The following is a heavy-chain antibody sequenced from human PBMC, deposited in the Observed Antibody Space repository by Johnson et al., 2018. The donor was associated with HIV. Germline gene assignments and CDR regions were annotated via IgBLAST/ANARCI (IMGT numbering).Heavy chain of an antibody. CDR2: IYSSGTT. Sequence: QVQLVESGGGVVQPGGSLRLSCAASGFTFSNYGMHWVRQAPGKGLEWVSLIYSSGTTDYADSVQGRFTISRDNSKNTLYLQMNSLRTEDTAVYYCARDSRYNNYGGGSVGAFDIWGQGTMVTVSS. V-gene: IGHV3-NL1*01. CDR1: GFTFSNYG. J-gene: IGHJ3*02. D-gene: IGHD4-11*01. CDR3: ARDSRYNNYGGGSVGAFDI.